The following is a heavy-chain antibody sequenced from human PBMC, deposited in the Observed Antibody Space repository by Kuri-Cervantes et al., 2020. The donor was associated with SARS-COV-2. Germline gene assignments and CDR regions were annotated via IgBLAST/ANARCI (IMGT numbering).Heavy chain of an antibody. V-gene: IGHV1-3*01. J-gene: IGHJ6*02. CDR1: GYTFTSYA. Sequence: ASVKVSCKASGYTFTSYAVHWVRQAPGQRLEWMGWINAGNGNTKYSQKFQGRVTITRDTSASTAYMELSSLRSEDTAVYYCARDRQSPSSGWYTLSGAYYYYGMDVWGQGTTVTVSS. CDR3: ARDRQSPSSGWYTLSGAYYYYGMDV. D-gene: IGHD6-19*01. CDR2: INAGNGNT.